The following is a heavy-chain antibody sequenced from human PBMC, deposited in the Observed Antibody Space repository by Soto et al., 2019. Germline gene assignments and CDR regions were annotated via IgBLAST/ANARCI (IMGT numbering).Heavy chain of an antibody. CDR3: ARDSRMDV. CDR1: GFTFSSYE. V-gene: IGHV3-48*03. CDR2: ISSSGGII. Sequence: QPGGSLRLSCAASGFTFSSYEMNWVRQAPGKGLECVSYISSSGGIIYYADSVKGRFTISRDSAKNSLYLQMNSLRAEDTAVYYCARDSRMDVWGQGTTVTVSS. J-gene: IGHJ6*02.